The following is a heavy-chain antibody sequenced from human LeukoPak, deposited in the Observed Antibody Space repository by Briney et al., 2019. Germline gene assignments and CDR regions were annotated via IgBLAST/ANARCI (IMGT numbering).Heavy chain of an antibody. D-gene: IGHD6-19*01. V-gene: IGHV1-2*02. CDR1: GYTFTGYY. CDR2: INPNSGGT. Sequence: WASVKVSCKASGYTFTGYYMHWVRQAPGQGLEWMGWINPNSGGTNYAQKFQGRVTMTRDTSISTAYMELSRLRSDDTAVYYCARAAVTWIAVAGVDYWGQGTLVTVSS. CDR3: ARAAVTWIAVAGVDY. J-gene: IGHJ4*02.